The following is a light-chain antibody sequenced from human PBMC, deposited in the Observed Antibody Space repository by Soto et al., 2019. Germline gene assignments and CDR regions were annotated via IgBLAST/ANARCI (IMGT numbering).Light chain of an antibody. V-gene: IGKV3-11*01. Sequence: EILLTQFPVTLTLSPGQRATLSCRASQSVTTYLAWYQQRPGQTPRLLIYDASKRATGIPARFSGSGSGTDFTLRISGLEPEDSAVYYCQQRSTWPLLFGGGTKVQIK. CDR3: QQRSTWPLL. J-gene: IGKJ4*01. CDR1: QSVTTY. CDR2: DAS.